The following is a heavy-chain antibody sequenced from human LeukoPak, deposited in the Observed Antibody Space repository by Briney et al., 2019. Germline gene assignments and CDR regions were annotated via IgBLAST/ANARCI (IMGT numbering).Heavy chain of an antibody. V-gene: IGHV4-61*01. J-gene: IGHJ4*02. CDR1: GGSVSSGSYY. Sequence: SETLSLTCTVSGGSVSSGSYYWSWIRQPPGKGLEWIGYIYYSGSTNYNPSLKSRVTISVDTSKNQFSLKLSSVTAAATAVYYCARFLRGYCGYLYHFDYWGQGTLVTVSS. CDR3: ARFLRGYCGYLYHFDY. D-gene: IGHD5-12*01. CDR2: IYYSGST.